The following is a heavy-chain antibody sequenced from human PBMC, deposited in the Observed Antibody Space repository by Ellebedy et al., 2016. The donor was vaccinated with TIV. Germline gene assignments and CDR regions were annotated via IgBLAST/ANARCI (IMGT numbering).Heavy chain of an antibody. Sequence: GESLKISCAASGFTFTDYYMSWIRQAPGKGLEFLSYIGVAGDDVAYIDSVKGRFTISRDNARDSLYLQMSSLRVEDTAIYYCARSARVPVNWGQGTLVTVSS. CDR2: IGVAGDDV. J-gene: IGHJ4*02. CDR1: GFTFTDYY. CDR3: ARSARVPVN. V-gene: IGHV3-11*04.